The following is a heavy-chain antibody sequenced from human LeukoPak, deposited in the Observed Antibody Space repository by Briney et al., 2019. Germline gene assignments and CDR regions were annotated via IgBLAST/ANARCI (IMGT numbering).Heavy chain of an antibody. Sequence: ASVKVSCKASGYTFTTYGITWVRQAPGQGLEWMGWISTYNGHTNYAQKLQGRVTMTRDTATTTAYMELRSLKSDDTAVYYCASLKNYYDSSGYLVTDAFDIWGQGTMVTVSS. V-gene: IGHV1-18*01. CDR1: GYTFTTYG. CDR2: ISTYNGHT. CDR3: ASLKNYYDSSGYLVTDAFDI. J-gene: IGHJ3*02. D-gene: IGHD3-22*01.